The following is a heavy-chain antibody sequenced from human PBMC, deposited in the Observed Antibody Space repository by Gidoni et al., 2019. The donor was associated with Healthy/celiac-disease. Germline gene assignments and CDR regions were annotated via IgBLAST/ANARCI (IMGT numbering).Heavy chain of an antibody. CDR1: GGSISSSSYY. J-gene: IGHJ5*02. CDR2: IYYSGST. V-gene: IGHV4-39*01. CDR3: ARIPPPEGMVRGVLTWFDP. Sequence: QLQLQESGPGLVKPSETLSLTCTVSGGSISSSSYYWGWIRQPPGKGLEWIGSIYYSGSTYYNPSLKSRVTISVDTSKNQFSLKLSSVTAADTAVYYCARIPPPEGMVRGVLTWFDPWGQGTLVTVSS. D-gene: IGHD3-10*01.